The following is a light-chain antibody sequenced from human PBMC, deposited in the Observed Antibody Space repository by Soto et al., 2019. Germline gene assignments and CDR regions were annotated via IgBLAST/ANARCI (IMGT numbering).Light chain of an antibody. CDR1: QSVSSNF. J-gene: IGKJ1*01. CDR2: GAS. V-gene: IGKV3-20*01. Sequence: EIVLTQSPGTLSLSPGERATLSCRASQSVSSNFLAWYQQKPGQAPRLLIYGASSRATGIPDRFSGSGSGIDFTLTISRLEPEDFAMYYCHQYGSSPWTFGQGTKVEIK. CDR3: HQYGSSPWT.